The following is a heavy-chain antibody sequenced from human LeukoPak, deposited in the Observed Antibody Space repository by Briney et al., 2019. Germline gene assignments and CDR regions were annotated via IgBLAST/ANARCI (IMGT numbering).Heavy chain of an antibody. CDR3: ARDRTSRRANWFDP. J-gene: IGHJ5*02. Sequence: GASVKVSCTASGGTFSSYAISWVRQAPGQGLEWMGGIIPIFGTANYAQTFQGRVTITTDESTSTAYMELSSLRSEDTAVYYCARDRTSRRANWFDPWGQGTLVTVSS. V-gene: IGHV1-69*05. CDR2: IIPIFGTA. CDR1: GGTFSSYA.